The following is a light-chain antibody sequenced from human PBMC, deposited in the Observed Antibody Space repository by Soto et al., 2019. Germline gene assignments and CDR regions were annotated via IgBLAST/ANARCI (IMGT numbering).Light chain of an antibody. CDR1: QSISIW. J-gene: IGKJ1*01. Sequence: DIHMTQSPSTLSASVGDRVTITCRASQSISIWLAWYQQKPGKAPNLLIYKTSSLETGVPSRFSGSGSGTEVTLTSSSLQPDDFATYYCQHWNDYSWTFGQGTKVEVK. CDR2: KTS. CDR3: QHWNDYSWT. V-gene: IGKV1-5*03.